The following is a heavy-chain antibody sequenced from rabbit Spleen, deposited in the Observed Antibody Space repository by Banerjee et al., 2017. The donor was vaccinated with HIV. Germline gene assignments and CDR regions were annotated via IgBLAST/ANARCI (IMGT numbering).Heavy chain of an antibody. J-gene: IGHJ6*01. V-gene: IGHV1S45*01. CDR1: GFSFSSRDV. CDR2: INTINGNN. D-gene: IGHD6-1*01. CDR3: ARESSYAGYAGYGYAARYYGMDL. Sequence: QEQLVESGGGLVQPEGSLTLTCTASGFSFSSRDVMCWVRQAPGKGLEWIACINTINGNNVYATWAKGRFTISKASWTTVTLQMTSLTAADTATYFCARESSYAGYAGYGYAARYYGMDLWGPGTLVTVS.